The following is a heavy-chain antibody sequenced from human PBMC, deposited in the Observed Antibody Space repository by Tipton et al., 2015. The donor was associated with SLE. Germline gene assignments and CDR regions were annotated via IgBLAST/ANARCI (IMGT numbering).Heavy chain of an antibody. V-gene: IGHV4-31*03. CDR3: ARDRNDLDAFDI. Sequence: TLSLTCTVSGGSISSYYWSWIHQHPGKGLEWIGYIYYSGSTYYNPSLKSRVTISVDTSKNQFSLKLSSVTAADTAVYYCARDRNDLDAFDIWGQGTMVTVSS. CDR1: GGSISSYY. J-gene: IGHJ3*02. CDR2: IYYSGST.